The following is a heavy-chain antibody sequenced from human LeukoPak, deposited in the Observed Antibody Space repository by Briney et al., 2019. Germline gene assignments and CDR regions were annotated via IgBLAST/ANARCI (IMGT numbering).Heavy chain of an antibody. CDR2: ISSIGGST. Sequence: RRSLRLSCAASGFTFSSYDMHWVRQAPGKGLEYVSAISSIGGSTYYADSVKGRFTISRDNSKNTLYLQMSALRAEDTAVYYCVKENSENYYGGGDYWGQGTLVTVSS. V-gene: IGHV3-64D*06. D-gene: IGHD1-26*01. J-gene: IGHJ4*02. CDR3: VKENSENYYGGGDY. CDR1: GFTFSSYD.